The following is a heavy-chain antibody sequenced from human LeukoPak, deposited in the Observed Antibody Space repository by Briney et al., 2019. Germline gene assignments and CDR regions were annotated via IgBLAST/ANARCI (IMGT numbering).Heavy chain of an antibody. CDR3: ARAQGYCSSTSCYAIRRFDY. V-gene: IGHV4-59*01. J-gene: IGHJ4*02. D-gene: IGHD2-2*01. CDR1: GGSISSYC. CDR2: IYYSGST. Sequence: SETLSLTCTVSGGSISSYCWSWIRQPPGKGLEWIGYIYYSGSTNYNPSLKSRVTISVDTSKNQFSLKLSSVTAADTAVYYCARAQGYCSSTSCYAIRRFDYWGQGTLVTVSS.